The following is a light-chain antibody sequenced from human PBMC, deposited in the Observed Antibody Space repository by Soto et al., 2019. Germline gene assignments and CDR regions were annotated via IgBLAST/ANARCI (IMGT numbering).Light chain of an antibody. CDR1: QSISTN. CDR2: DAS. V-gene: IGKV3-11*01. CDR3: QQRTT. J-gene: IGKJ4*01. Sequence: EIVLTQSPGTLSLSPGERATLSCRASQSISTNLAWYQQKPGQAPRLLIYDASNRATGIPARFSGSGSGTDFTLTISSLEPEDFAVYYCQQRTTFGGGTKVDIK.